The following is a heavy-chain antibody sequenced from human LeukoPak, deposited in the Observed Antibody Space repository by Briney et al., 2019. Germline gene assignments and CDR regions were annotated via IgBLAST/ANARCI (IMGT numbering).Heavy chain of an antibody. V-gene: IGHV3-23*01. J-gene: IGHJ4*02. CDR3: AKERTSEGYFDY. Sequence: GGSLRLSCAASGFTFSTYAMSWVRQAPGKRLERVSALSGSGGSTYYAESVKGRFTISRDNSKNTLYLQMNSLRAEDTAVYYCAKERTSEGYFDYWGQGTLVTVSS. CDR1: GFTFSTYA. CDR2: LSGSGGST. D-gene: IGHD1-1*01.